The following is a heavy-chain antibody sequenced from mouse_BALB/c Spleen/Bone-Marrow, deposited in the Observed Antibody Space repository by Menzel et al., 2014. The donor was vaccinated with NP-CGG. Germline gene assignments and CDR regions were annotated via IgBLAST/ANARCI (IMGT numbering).Heavy chain of an antibody. CDR1: GFAFTSYG. CDR3: ARVGNYVAY. D-gene: IGHD2-1*01. CDR2: INSGSNTT. J-gene: IGHJ3*01. Sequence: EVQLVESGAGVVQPGASGKLSCAASGFAFTSYGMHWVRQAPEKGLEWVAYINSGSNTTYYEEKFKGRSTISGDKPKNTLFLQMTSLRYEDAAMYYCARVGNYVAYWGQGTLVTVSA. V-gene: IGHV5-17*02.